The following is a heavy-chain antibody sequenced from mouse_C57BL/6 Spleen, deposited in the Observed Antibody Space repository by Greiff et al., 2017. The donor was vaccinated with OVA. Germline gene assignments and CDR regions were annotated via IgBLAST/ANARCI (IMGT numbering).Heavy chain of an antibody. CDR1: GFTFSSYT. V-gene: IGHV5-9*01. Sequence: EVKLVESGGGLVKPGGSLKLSCAASGFTFSSYTMSWVRQTPEKRLEWVATISGGGGNTYYPDSVKGRFTISRDNAKNTLYLQMSSLRSEDTALYYCARPFLGRGYFDYWGQGTTLTVSS. J-gene: IGHJ2*01. CDR3: ARPFLGRGYFDY. CDR2: ISGGGGNT. D-gene: IGHD4-1*01.